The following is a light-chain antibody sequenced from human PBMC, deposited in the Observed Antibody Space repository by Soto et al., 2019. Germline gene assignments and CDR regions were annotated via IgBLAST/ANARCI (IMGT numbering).Light chain of an antibody. CDR1: QSVNSN. J-gene: IGKJ4*01. V-gene: IGKV3-15*01. CDR3: QQYNDWPLT. Sequence: EKVMTQSPATLSVSPGERATLSCRASQSVNSNLAWYQQKPGQAPRLLLYGASTRATGIPARFSGSASGTEFTLTISILQSEDSAVYYCQQYNDWPLTSGGGTKVEIK. CDR2: GAS.